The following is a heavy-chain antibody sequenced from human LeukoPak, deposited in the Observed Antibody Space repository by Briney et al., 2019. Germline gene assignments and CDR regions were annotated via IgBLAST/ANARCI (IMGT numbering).Heavy chain of an antibody. CDR2: ISAYNGNT. CDR3: ARDQLPGYYYYYMDV. CDR1: GYTVTSYG. V-gene: IGHV1-18*01. D-gene: IGHD2-2*01. Sequence: GASVKVSCKASGYTVTSYGISWVRQAPGQGLEWMGWISAYNGNTNYAQKLQGRVTMTTDTSTSTAYMELRSLRSDDTAVYYCARDQLPGYYYYYMDVWGKGTTVTVS. J-gene: IGHJ6*03.